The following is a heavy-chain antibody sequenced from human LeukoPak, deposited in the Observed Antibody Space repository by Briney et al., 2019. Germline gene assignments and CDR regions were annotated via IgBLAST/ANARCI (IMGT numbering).Heavy chain of an antibody. D-gene: IGHD2-21*01. V-gene: IGHV4-38-2*02. CDR3: ARLVIL. CDR1: GFSISSDYY. Sequence: PSETLSLTCTVSGFSISSDYYWGWIRQPPGKGLEWLGSVSHSGITYYNSSLNSRVTISVDTSNNQFSLKVNSVTAADTAVYYCARLVILWGQGILVTVSS. J-gene: IGHJ4*02. CDR2: VSHSGIT.